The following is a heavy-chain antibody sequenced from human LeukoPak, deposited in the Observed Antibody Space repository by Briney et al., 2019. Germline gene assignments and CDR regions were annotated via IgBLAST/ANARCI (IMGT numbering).Heavy chain of an antibody. CDR3: ARGHSVIAAADNWYFDL. CDR2: IKQDGSEK. Sequence: PGGSLRLSCAASGFTFSSYWMSWVRQAPGKGLEWVANIKQDGSEKYYVDSVKGRFTISRDNAKNSLYLQMNSLRAEDTAVYYCARGHSVIAAADNWYFDLWGRGTLVTVSS. J-gene: IGHJ2*01. V-gene: IGHV3-7*01. CDR1: GFTFSSYW. D-gene: IGHD6-13*01.